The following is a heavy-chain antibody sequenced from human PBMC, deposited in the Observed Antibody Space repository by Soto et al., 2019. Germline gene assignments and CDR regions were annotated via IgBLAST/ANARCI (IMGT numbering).Heavy chain of an antibody. CDR2: ISKDGSTT. CDR1: GFNFGRYW. Sequence: GGSLRLSCAASGFNFGRYWMHWVRQAPGKGLVWVSRISKDGSTTGYADSVKGRFTISRDNANNTLYLQMNSLRAEDTAVYHWSRDPYNWNGPFDSWGRVTLVTVSS. V-gene: IGHV3-74*01. D-gene: IGHD1-20*01. J-gene: IGHJ4*02. CDR3: SRDPYNWNGPFDS.